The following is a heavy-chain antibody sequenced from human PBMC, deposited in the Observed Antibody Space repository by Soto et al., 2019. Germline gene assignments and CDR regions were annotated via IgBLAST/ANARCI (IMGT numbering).Heavy chain of an antibody. J-gene: IGHJ5*02. V-gene: IGHV3-48*01. CDR2: IGGSSGTI. CDR1: GFTFSSYS. Sequence: EVQLVESGGGLVQPGGSLRLSCTASGFTFSSYSMNWVRQAPGKGLEWVSYIGGSSGTIYYADSVKGRFTISRDNAKNSLYLQMSSLRAEDTAVYYCAREGLSSNWLIWFDPWGQGTLVTVSS. D-gene: IGHD6-13*01. CDR3: AREGLSSNWLIWFDP.